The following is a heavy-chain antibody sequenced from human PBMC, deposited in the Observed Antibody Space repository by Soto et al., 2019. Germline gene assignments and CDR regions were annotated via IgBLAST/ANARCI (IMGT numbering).Heavy chain of an antibody. Sequence: ASETLSLTCAVYGGSFSGYYWSWIRQPPGKGLEWIGEINHSGSTNYNPSLKSRVTISVDTSKNQFSLKLSSVTAADTAVYYCARVRGWRAAAANWFDPWGQGTLVTVSS. D-gene: IGHD6-13*01. CDR2: INHSGST. CDR3: ARVRGWRAAAANWFDP. V-gene: IGHV4-34*01. J-gene: IGHJ5*02. CDR1: GGSFSGYY.